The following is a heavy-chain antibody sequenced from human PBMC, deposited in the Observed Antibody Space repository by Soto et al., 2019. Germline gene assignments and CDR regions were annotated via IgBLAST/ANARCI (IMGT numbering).Heavy chain of an antibody. Sequence: GGSLRLSCAASGFTFSSYWMHWVRQAPGKGLVWVSRINSDGSSTSYADSVKGRFTISRDNAKNTLYLQMNSLRAEDSAVYYCARADYDSSGYLDYWGQGTLVTVSS. D-gene: IGHD3-22*01. CDR2: INSDGSST. CDR3: ARADYDSSGYLDY. J-gene: IGHJ4*02. V-gene: IGHV3-74*01. CDR1: GFTFSSYW.